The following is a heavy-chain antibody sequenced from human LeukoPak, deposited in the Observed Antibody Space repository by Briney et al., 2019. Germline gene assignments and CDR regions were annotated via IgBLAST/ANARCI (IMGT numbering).Heavy chain of an antibody. D-gene: IGHD5-18*01. CDR2: IYYSGSP. V-gene: IGHV4-59*01. J-gene: IGHJ4*02. CDR1: GGSLSTYY. Sequence: SETLSLTCTDSGGSLSTYYWNWIRQPPGKGLEWIGYIYYSGSPNYSPSLKSRVTISVDTSKNQFSLKLSSVTAADTAVYYCARAGYSYGGQFDYWGRGTLVTVSS. CDR3: ARAGYSYGGQFDY.